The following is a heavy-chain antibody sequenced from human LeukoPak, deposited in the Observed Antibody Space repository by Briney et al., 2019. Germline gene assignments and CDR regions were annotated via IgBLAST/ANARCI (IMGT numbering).Heavy chain of an antibody. D-gene: IGHD6-6*01. J-gene: IGHJ4*02. CDR2: ISSSGSTI. V-gene: IGHV3-11*04. CDR3: ARDRPQYSRKGNTHTYKPLDY. CDR1: GFTFSDYY. Sequence: PGGSLRLSCAASGFTFSDYYMSWIRQAPGKGLEWVSYISSSGSTIYYADSVKGRFTISRDNAKNSLYLQMNSLRAEDTAVYYCARDRPQYSRKGNTHTYKPLDYWGQGTLVTVSS.